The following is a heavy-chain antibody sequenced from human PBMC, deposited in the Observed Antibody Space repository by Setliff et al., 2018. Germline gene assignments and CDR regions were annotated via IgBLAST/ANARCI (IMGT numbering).Heavy chain of an antibody. CDR2: VDHSGNT. CDR1: GDSISRSTYY. D-gene: IGHD3-22*01. J-gene: IGHJ4*02. CDR3: ARRDSTGYYGYSFDF. V-gene: IGHV4-39*02. Sequence: SETLSLTCTVSGDSISRSTYYWGWIRQSPGKGLDWIGTVDHSGNTFYNPSLKSRVTISVDTSKNHFSLKLTSVSAADTAVYYCARRDSTGYYGYSFDFWGQGTLVAVSS.